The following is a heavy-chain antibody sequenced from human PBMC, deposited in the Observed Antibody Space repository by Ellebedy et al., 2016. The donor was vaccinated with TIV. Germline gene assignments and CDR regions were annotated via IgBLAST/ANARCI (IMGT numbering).Heavy chain of an antibody. D-gene: IGHD6-19*01. CDR2: IKQDGSEK. V-gene: IGHV3-7*01. CDR3: ARDQWLGRAYYFDY. J-gene: IGHJ4*02. CDR1: GFTFSNYW. Sequence: GGSLRLSCAASGFTFSNYWMTWVRQAPGKGLEWVANIKQDGSEKYYVDSVKGRFSISRDNTKNSLYLQMNSLTDEDTAVYYCARDQWLGRAYYFDYWGQGTLATVSS.